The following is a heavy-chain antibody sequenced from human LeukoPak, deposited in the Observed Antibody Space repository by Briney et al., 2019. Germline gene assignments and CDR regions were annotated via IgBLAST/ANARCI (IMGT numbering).Heavy chain of an antibody. V-gene: IGHV3-23*01. CDR2: VSGSGGST. D-gene: IGHD3-22*01. CDR3: AKDLLRTVVVISAAGYYFDY. CDR1: GFTFRSYG. J-gene: IGHJ4*02. Sequence: GGSLRLSCAASGFTFRSYGMSWVRQAPGKGLEWVSTVSGSGGSTYYADSVKGRFTISRDNSKNMLFLQMNSLRAEDTAVYYCAKDLLRTVVVISAAGYYFDYWGPGTLVTVSS.